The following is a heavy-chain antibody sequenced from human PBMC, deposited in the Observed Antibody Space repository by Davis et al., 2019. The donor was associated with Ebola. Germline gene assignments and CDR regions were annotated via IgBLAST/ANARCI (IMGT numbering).Heavy chain of an antibody. CDR1: GFTFSSYG. V-gene: IGHV3-30*18. J-gene: IGHJ4*02. D-gene: IGHD6-6*01. Sequence: CAASGFTFSSYGMHWVRQAPGKGLEWVAVISYDGSNKYYADSVKGSFTISRDNSKNTLYLQMSSLRAEDTAVYYCVKGPRVYSSSSLVYWGQGTLVTVSS. CDR2: ISYDGSNK. CDR3: VKGPRVYSSSSLVY.